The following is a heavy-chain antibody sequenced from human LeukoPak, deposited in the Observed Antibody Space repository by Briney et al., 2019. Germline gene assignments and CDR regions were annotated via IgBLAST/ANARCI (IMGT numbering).Heavy chain of an antibody. CDR3: TKDTYGPEDS. CDR1: GLTFSSHW. V-gene: IGHV3-74*01. Sequence: PGGSLRLSCAASGLTFSSHWMHWVRQAPGKGLVWVSRITNDGSSTTYADSVKGRFTISRDNAKNTLYLQMNSLRPEDTAVYFCTKDTYGPEDSWGQGTLVTVSS. CDR2: ITNDGSST. D-gene: IGHD5-18*01. J-gene: IGHJ4*02.